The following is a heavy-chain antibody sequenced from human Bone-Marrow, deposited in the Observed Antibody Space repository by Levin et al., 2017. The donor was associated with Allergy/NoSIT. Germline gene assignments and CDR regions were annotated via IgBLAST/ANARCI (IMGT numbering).Heavy chain of an antibody. CDR3: AKDGAIAAAGTEGRY. V-gene: IGHV3-23*01. CDR1: GFTFSSYA. Sequence: GESLKISCAASGFTFSSYAMSWVRQAPGKGLEWVSAISGSGGSTYYADSVKGRFTISRDNSKNTLYLQMNSLRAEDTAVYYCAKDGAIAAAGTEGRYWGQGTLVTVSS. J-gene: IGHJ4*02. D-gene: IGHD6-13*01. CDR2: ISGSGGST.